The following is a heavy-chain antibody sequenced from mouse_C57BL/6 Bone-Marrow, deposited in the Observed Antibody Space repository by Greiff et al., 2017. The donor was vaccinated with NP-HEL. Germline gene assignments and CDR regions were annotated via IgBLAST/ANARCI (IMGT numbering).Heavy chain of an antibody. D-gene: IGHD1-1*01. Sequence: VQLQQPGAELVKPGASVKLSCKASGYTFTSYWMHWVKQRPGRGLEWIGRIDPNSGGTKYNEKFKSKATLTVDKPSSTAYMQLSSLTSEDSAVYYCAREEWEFITTVVARLDYWGQGTTLTVSS. CDR1: GYTFTSYW. V-gene: IGHV1-72*01. CDR2: IDPNSGGT. CDR3: AREEWEFITTVVARLDY. J-gene: IGHJ2*01.